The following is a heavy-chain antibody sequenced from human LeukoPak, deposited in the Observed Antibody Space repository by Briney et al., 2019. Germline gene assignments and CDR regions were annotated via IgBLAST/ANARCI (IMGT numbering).Heavy chain of an antibody. V-gene: IGHV3-21*01. J-gene: IGHJ4*02. D-gene: IGHD5-18*01. CDR1: GFTFSSYS. CDR3: ARASHVDTARVGY. Sequence: GGSLRLSCAASGFTFSSYSVNWVRQAPGKGLEWVSSISSSSSYIYYADSVKGRFTISRDNAKNSLYLQMNSLRAEDTAVYYCARASHVDTARVGYWGQGTLVTVSS. CDR2: ISSSSSYI.